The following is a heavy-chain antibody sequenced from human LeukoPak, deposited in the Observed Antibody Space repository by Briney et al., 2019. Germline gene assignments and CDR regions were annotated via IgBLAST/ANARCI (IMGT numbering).Heavy chain of an antibody. CDR1: GGSFSGYY. J-gene: IGHJ4*02. D-gene: IGHD3-22*01. CDR2: INHSGST. CDR3: ARVRGAGSSGYTADY. Sequence: SETLSLTCAVYGGSFSGYYWSWIRQPPGKGLECIGEINHSGSTNYKPSLKSRVTISVDTSKNQFSLKLSSVTAADTAVYYCARVRGAGSSGYTADYWGQGTLVTVSS. V-gene: IGHV4-34*01.